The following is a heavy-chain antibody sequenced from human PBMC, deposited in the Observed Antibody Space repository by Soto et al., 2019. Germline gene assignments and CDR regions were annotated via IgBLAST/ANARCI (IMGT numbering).Heavy chain of an antibody. CDR1: GGTFSSYA. V-gene: IGHV1-69*13. Sequence: SVKVSCKASGGTFSSYAISWVRHAPGQGLEWMGGIIPIFGTANYAQKFQGRVTITADESTSTAYMELSSLRSEDTAVYYCARVRAGYSYGHGATWYYGMDVWGQGTTVTVSS. J-gene: IGHJ6*02. CDR2: IIPIFGTA. D-gene: IGHD5-18*01. CDR3: ARVRAGYSYGHGATWYYGMDV.